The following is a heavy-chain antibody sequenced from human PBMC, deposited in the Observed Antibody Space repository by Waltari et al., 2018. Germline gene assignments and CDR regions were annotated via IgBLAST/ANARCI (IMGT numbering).Heavy chain of an antibody. V-gene: IGHV2-5*01. CDR2: IYWNDDE. D-gene: IGHD2-21*01. J-gene: IGHJ4*02. CDR3: ASQSYCGGGCSPPYFDY. CDR1: GFSLNTHEVG. Sequence: QITLKESGPTLVKPTQTLTLTCTFSGFSLNTHEVGVGWIRQPPGKALEWLAIIYWNDDERYSPALKSRLTITQDTPKNQLVLTTTNREAVDTARYCCASQSYCGGGCSPPYFDYWGQGILVTVPS.